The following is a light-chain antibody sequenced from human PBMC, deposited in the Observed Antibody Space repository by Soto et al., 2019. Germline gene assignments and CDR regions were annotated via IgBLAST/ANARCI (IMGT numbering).Light chain of an antibody. CDR2: DVS. V-gene: IGLV2-14*01. CDR3: SSYTTSSTHVV. J-gene: IGLJ2*01. Sequence: QPVLTQPASVSGSPGQSITISCTGTSSDVGSYNYVSWYQQYPGKAPKLMIYDVSNRPSGVSDRFSGSKSGNTASLTISGLQAEDEADYYCSSYTTSSTHVVFGGGTKVTVL. CDR1: SSDVGSYNY.